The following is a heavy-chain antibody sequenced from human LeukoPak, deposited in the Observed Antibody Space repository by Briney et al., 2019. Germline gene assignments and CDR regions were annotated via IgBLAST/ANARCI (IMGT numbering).Heavy chain of an antibody. Sequence: GGSLRLSCAASGFTFTNYWMSWVRQAPGKGLELVANIKQDRSEKYYVDSVKGRFTISRDNAKNSLYLQMNSLRAEDTAVYYCARHGGIHYDFWSGYYPERPFDYWGQGTLVTVSS. D-gene: IGHD3-3*01. CDR3: ARHGGIHYDFWSGYYPERPFDY. CDR2: IKQDRSEK. CDR1: GFTFTNYW. J-gene: IGHJ4*02. V-gene: IGHV3-7*01.